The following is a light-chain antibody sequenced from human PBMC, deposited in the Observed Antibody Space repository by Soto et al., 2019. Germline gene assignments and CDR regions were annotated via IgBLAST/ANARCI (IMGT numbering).Light chain of an antibody. V-gene: IGLV1-40*01. Sequence: QSVLTQPPSVSGAPGQRVTISCTVSSSNIGAGYHVHWYQQLPGAAPKLLIFGDSNRPSGVPDRFSGSKSGTSASLAISGLRSEDEADYYCASWDGSLSGHVFGTGTKVTVL. J-gene: IGLJ1*01. CDR2: GDS. CDR3: ASWDGSLSGHV. CDR1: SSNIGAGYH.